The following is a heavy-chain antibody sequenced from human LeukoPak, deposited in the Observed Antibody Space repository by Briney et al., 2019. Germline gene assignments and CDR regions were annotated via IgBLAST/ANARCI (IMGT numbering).Heavy chain of an antibody. D-gene: IGHD1-26*01. CDR1: GFTFSDHY. J-gene: IGHJ6*03. Sequence: PGGSLRLSCAASGFTFSDHYMDWVRQAPGKGLEWVGRARNKANCYTTEYAASVKGRFTISRDDSKNSLYLQMNSLKTEDTAVYYCARGEVGATTLPNYYYYYYMDVWGKGTTVTVSS. V-gene: IGHV3-72*01. CDR2: ARNKANCYTT. CDR3: ARGEVGATTLPNYYYYYYMDV.